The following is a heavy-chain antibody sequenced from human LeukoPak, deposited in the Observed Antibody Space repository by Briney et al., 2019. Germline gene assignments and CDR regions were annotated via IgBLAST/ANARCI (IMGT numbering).Heavy chain of an antibody. D-gene: IGHD6-19*01. V-gene: IGHV3-21*01. CDR2: ISSSSSYI. Sequence: PGGSLRLSCAASGFTFSSYSMNWVRQAPGKGLEWVSSISSSSSYIYYADSVKGRFTISRDNAKNSLYLQMNSLRAEDTAVYYCARVYSSGWFDAFDIWGQGTMVTVSS. J-gene: IGHJ3*02. CDR3: ARVYSSGWFDAFDI. CDR1: GFTFSSYS.